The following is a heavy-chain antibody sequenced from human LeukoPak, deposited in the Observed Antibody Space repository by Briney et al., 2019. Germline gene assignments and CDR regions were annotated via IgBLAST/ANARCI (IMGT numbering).Heavy chain of an antibody. V-gene: IGHV3-30*03. CDR1: GFTFSSYG. CDR3: SASRPHYGDYYGLDV. J-gene: IGHJ6*02. CDR2: ISYDGSHK. Sequence: GGSLRLSCAASGFTFSSYGMHWVRQAPGKGLEWVAVISYDGSHKYSADSVKGRFTISRDNSKNTLYLQMNSLRTEDTAVYFCSASRPHYGDYYGLDVWGHGATVTVSS. D-gene: IGHD4/OR15-4a*01.